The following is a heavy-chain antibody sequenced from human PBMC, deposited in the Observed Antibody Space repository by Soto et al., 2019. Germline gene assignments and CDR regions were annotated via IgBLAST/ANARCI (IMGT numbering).Heavy chain of an antibody. CDR2: IKQDGSER. CDR1: GFTFSNYW. D-gene: IGHD3-10*01. CDR3: ARAGSENDY. V-gene: IGHV3-7*05. Sequence: EVQLVESGGGLVQPGGSLRLSCAASGFTFSNYWMSWVRQAPGKGLEWVANIKQDGSERNYVDSVKVRFTISRDNAKNSLYLQLNSLSAEDTAVYYCARAGSENDYWGQGTLVTVSS. J-gene: IGHJ4*02.